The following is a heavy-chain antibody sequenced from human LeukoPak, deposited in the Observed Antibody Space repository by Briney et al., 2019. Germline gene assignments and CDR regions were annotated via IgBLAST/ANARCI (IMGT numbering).Heavy chain of an antibody. CDR3: ARLGSGISDY. CDR1: GGSISSYY. D-gene: IGHD1-14*01. V-gene: IGHV4-59*08. Sequence: PSETLSLTCTVSGGSISSYYWSWIRQPPGKGLEWIGYFYYSGSTNYNPSLKSRVTISVDTSKSQFSLKLSSVTAADTAVYYCARLGSGISDYWGQGTLVTVSS. J-gene: IGHJ4*02. CDR2: FYYSGST.